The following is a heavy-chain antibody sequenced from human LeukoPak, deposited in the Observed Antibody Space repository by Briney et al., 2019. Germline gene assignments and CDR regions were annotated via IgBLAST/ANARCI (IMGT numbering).Heavy chain of an antibody. J-gene: IGHJ4*02. Sequence: SVKVSCTASGGTFSSYAISWVRQAPGQGLERMGGIIPIFGTANYAQKFQGRVTITADKSTSTAYMELSSLRSEDTAVYYCAREGDSSSTFDYWGQGTLVTVSS. CDR2: IIPIFGTA. CDR3: AREGDSSSTFDY. CDR1: GGTFSSYA. V-gene: IGHV1-69*06. D-gene: IGHD6-13*01.